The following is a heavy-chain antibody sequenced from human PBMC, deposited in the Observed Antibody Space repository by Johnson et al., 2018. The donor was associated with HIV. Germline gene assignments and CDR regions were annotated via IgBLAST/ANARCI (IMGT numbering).Heavy chain of an antibody. CDR3: ARDPSNS. J-gene: IGHJ3*01. CDR1: GFTFSSYA. CDR2: ISYDGSNE. V-gene: IGHV3-30-3*01. D-gene: IGHD2/OR15-2a*01. Sequence: QMLLVESGGGVVQPGRSLRLSCAASGFTFSSYAMHWVRQAPGKGLEWVAVISYDGSNEYYADSVKGRFTISRDNSKNTLFLQMNTLRAEDTAVYYCARDPSNSRGQGTMVTVSS.